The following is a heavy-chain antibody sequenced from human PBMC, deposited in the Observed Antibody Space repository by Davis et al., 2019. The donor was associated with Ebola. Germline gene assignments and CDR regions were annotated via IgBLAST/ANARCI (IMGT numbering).Heavy chain of an antibody. Sequence: SVQVPCKTSGGFFSSHPISWVRQAPRQGLEWMGGIIPIFDTPHYAQKFQGRITITADASTSTAYMELSSLRSEDTATYFCARDFDGGNYYFDYWGPGTPVTVSS. CDR3: ARDFDGGNYYFDY. J-gene: IGHJ4*02. CDR1: GGFFSSHP. D-gene: IGHD3-9*01. CDR2: IIPIFDTP. V-gene: IGHV1-69*13.